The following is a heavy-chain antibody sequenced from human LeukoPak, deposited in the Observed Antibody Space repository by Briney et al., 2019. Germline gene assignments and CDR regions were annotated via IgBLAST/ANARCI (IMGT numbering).Heavy chain of an antibody. CDR2: IIPILGIA. V-gene: IGHV1-69*04. D-gene: IGHD3-3*01. CDR3: ARAPLRSSAEFDP. CDR1: GGTFSSYA. J-gene: IGHJ5*02. Sequence: GASVKVSCKASGGTFSSYAISWVRQAPGQGLEWMGRIIPILGIANYAQKFQGRVTITADKPTSTAYMELSSLRSEDTAVYYCARAPLRSSAEFDPWGQGTLVTVSS.